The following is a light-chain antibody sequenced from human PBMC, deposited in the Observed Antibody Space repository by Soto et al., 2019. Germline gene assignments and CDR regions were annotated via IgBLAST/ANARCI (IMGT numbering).Light chain of an antibody. Sequence: EIVLTQSPGTLSLSPGEGATLSCRASQSVRSGSLAWYQQKPGQAPRLLIFGASSRATDIPDRFSGSGSGTDFTLTITRVDTEDFAVYYCHHYADSPYTFGQGTKLE. CDR1: QSVRSGS. V-gene: IGKV3-20*01. J-gene: IGKJ2*01. CDR2: GAS. CDR3: HHYADSPYT.